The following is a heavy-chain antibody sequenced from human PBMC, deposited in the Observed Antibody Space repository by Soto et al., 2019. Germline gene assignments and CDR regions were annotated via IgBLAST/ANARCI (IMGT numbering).Heavy chain of an antibody. Sequence: HPGGSLRLSCAASGFTFSSYGMHWVRQAPGKGLEWVAVISYDGSNKYYADSLKGRFTVSRDNSKNTLYLQMSSLRAEDTAVYYCVKDGSSGWPYYYGMDVWGQGTTVTVYS. CDR3: VKDGSSGWPYYYGMDV. CDR2: ISYDGSNK. D-gene: IGHD6-19*01. CDR1: GFTFSSYG. V-gene: IGHV3-30*18. J-gene: IGHJ6*02.